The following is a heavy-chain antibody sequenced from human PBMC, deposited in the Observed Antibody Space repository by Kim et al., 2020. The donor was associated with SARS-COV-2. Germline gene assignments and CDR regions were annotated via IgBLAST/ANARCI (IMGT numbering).Heavy chain of an antibody. V-gene: IGHV4-34*01. CDR1: GGSFSGYY. CDR3: ARLVPWRRYFDY. CDR2: INHSGST. J-gene: IGHJ4*02. Sequence: SETLSLTCAVYGGSFSGYYWSWIRQPPGKGLEWIGEINHSGSTNYNPSLKSRVTISVDTSKNQFSLKLSSVTAADTARYYCARLVPWRRYFDYWGQGTLVTVSS. D-gene: IGHD3-10*01.